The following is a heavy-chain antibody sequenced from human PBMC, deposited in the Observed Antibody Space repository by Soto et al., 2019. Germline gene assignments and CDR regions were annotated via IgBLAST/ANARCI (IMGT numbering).Heavy chain of an antibody. CDR3: AKDFMVRGVGNAFDI. J-gene: IGHJ3*02. V-gene: IGHV3-64*02. D-gene: IGHD3-10*01. Sequence: GGSLRLSCAASGFTFSSYGMHWVRQAPGKGLEYVSAISSNGGRTFYADSVKGRFTISRDNSKNTLYLQMGSLRAEDMAVYYCAKDFMVRGVGNAFDIWGQGTMVTVSS. CDR1: GFTFSSYG. CDR2: ISSNGGRT.